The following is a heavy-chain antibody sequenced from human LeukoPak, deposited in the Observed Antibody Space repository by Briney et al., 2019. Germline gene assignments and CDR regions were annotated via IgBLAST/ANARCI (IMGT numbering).Heavy chain of an antibody. D-gene: IGHD6-6*01. CDR1: GFPFSSYA. CDR2: ISGSGGST. J-gene: IGHJ5*02. V-gene: IGHV3-23*01. Sequence: PGGSLRLSWAASGFPFSSYAMSWVRQAPGKGLEWVSAISGSGGSTYYADSVKGRFTISRDNSKNTLYLQMNSLRAEDTAVYYCAKGPSNIAARNWFDPWGQGTLVTVSS. CDR3: AKGPSNIAARNWFDP.